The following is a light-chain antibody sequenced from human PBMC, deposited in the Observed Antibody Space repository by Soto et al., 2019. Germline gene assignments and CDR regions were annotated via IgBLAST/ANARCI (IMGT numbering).Light chain of an antibody. CDR1: QTVSSSY. Sequence: EIVLTQSPGTLSLSPGERATLSCRASQTVSSSYLAWYQQKPGQAPRLLIFGAYRRATDIPDRFSGSGSGTDFTLTISRLEPEDFAVYYCQQYGSSMYTFGQGTKLEIK. V-gene: IGKV3-20*01. J-gene: IGKJ2*01. CDR3: QQYGSSMYT. CDR2: GAY.